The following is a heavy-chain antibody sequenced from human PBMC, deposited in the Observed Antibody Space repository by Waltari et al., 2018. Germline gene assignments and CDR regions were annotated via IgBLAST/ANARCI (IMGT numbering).Heavy chain of an antibody. V-gene: IGHV4-39*07. Sequence: QLQLQESGPRLVRPSETLSLTCTVSGGSISSTTYYWAWIRQTPGKGLEWIGYIHYSGNTYYNPSLRSRVTISVYTSKNQFSLNLRSVTAADTAVYYCARRVVTTGGVDYWGQGTLVTVSS. CDR3: ARRVVTTGGVDY. CDR2: IHYSGNT. D-gene: IGHD2-21*02. J-gene: IGHJ4*02. CDR1: GGSISSTTYY.